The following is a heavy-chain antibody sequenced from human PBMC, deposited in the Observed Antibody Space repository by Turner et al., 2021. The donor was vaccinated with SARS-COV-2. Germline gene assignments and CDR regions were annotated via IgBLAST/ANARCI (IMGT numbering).Heavy chain of an antibody. V-gene: IGHV3-23*01. CDR3: AKDTNYYYYAMDV. CDR1: GFTFSSYA. Sequence: EVQLLESGGGLVQPGGSLRLSCAASGFTFSSYAMSWVRQAPGKGLEWVSGISDSGGSTYYADSVKGRFTISRDNSKNTLYLQMNSLRAEDTAVYYCAKDTNYYYYAMDVWGQGTTVTVSS. J-gene: IGHJ6*02. CDR2: ISDSGGST. D-gene: IGHD3-3*01.